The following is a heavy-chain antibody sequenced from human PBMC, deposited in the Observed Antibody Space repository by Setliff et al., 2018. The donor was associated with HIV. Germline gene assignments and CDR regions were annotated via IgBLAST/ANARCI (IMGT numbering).Heavy chain of an antibody. CDR1: GGSIRSSSSY. CDR3: ARVVDADYLDY. Sequence: PSETLSLTCTVSGGSIRSSSSYWGWIRQPPGKGLEWIGIIYYSGSTYYKPSLKSRVTISVDTSKNQFSLKLNSATAADTAMYYCARVVDADYLDYWGQGTPVTVSS. J-gene: IGHJ4*02. V-gene: IGHV4-39*01. CDR2: IYYSGST. D-gene: IGHD2-15*01.